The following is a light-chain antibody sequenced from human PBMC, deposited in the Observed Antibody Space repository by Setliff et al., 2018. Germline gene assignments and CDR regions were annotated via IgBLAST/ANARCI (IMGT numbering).Light chain of an antibody. CDR3: NAYASDTTYV. V-gene: IGLV2-14*03. CDR2: GVS. CDR1: SSDVGSYDL. J-gene: IGLJ1*01. Sequence: ALTQPASVSGSPGQSITISCSGTSSDVGSYDLASWYQQHPGKAPKLIIYGVSDRPSGVSSRFSSSKSGNTAYLTISGLQTEDEAEYYRNAYASDTTYVFGSGTKVTVL.